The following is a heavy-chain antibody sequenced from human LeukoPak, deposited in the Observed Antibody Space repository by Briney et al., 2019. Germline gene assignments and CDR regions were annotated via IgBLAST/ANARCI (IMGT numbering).Heavy chain of an antibody. V-gene: IGHV3-74*01. J-gene: IGHJ4*02. D-gene: IGHD3-10*01. Sequence: GGSLRLSRAAPGFTFRNYWVHWVRPAPGEGVVWVSRINTDGSSTTSADSVKGRFTISRDNAKNTLYLQMNSLRAEDTAVYYCARTVPGYFFDYWGQGTLVTVSS. CDR1: GFTFRNYW. CDR3: ARTVPGYFFDY. CDR2: INTDGSST.